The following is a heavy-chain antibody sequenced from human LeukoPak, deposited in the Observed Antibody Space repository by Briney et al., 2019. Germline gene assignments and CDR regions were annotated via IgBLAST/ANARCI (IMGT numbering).Heavy chain of an antibody. Sequence: PGGSLRLSCAASGFTFSSYEMNWVRQAPGKGLEWVAVISYDGSNKYYADSVKGRFTISRDNSKNTLYLQMNSLRAEDTAVYYCAKSFPAAGTFGDYWGQGTLVTVSS. CDR3: AKSFPAAGTFGDY. J-gene: IGHJ4*02. CDR1: GFTFSSYE. CDR2: ISYDGSNK. V-gene: IGHV3-30*18. D-gene: IGHD6-13*01.